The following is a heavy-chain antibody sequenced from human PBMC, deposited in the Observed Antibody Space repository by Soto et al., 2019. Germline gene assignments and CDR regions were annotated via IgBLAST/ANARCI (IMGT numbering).Heavy chain of an antibody. CDR1: GGTFSTYT. J-gene: IGHJ4*02. Sequence: SVKVSCKASGGTFSTYTISWVRQAPGQGLERMGRIIPILNSVNYAQKVQDRDTMTTDTFTSTTYMELRSLRYDDTAVYYCARDGYFDYWGQGTLVTVSS. CDR3: ARDGYFDY. V-gene: IGHV1-69*08. CDR2: IIPILNSV.